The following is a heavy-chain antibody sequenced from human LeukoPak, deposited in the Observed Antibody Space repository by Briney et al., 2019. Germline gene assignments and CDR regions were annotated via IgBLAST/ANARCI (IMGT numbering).Heavy chain of an antibody. CDR2: IYTSGST. CDR3: ARGVTIAAAGTNAFDI. Sequence: ASQTLSLTCTVSGGSISSGSYYWSWIRQPAGKGLEWIGRIYTSGSTNYNPSLKSRVTISVDTSKNQFSLKLSSVTAADTAVYYCARGVTIAAAGTNAFDIWGQGTTVTVSS. J-gene: IGHJ3*02. D-gene: IGHD6-13*01. CDR1: GGSISSGSYY. V-gene: IGHV4-61*02.